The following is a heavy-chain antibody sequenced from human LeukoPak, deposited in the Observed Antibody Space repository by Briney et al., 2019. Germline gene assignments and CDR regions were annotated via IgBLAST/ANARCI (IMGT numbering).Heavy chain of an antibody. J-gene: IGHJ5*02. CDR2: INWNGGSR. Sequence: GGSLRLSCAASGFIFSTYSVNWVRQAPGKGLEWVSGINWNGGSRGYADSVKGRFTISRDNAKNSVYLQMNSLRSEDTAFYHCARDRCSSTSCYNTPNWFDPWGQGTLVTVSS. CDR1: GFIFSTYS. V-gene: IGHV3-20*01. D-gene: IGHD2-2*02. CDR3: ARDRCSSTSCYNTPNWFDP.